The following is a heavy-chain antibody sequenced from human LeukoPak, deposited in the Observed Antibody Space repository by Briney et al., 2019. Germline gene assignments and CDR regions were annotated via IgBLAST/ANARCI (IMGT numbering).Heavy chain of an antibody. CDR1: GFTFGDYA. D-gene: IGHD3-16*01. V-gene: IGHV3-49*04. CDR3: TRVLSGGGCIDY. Sequence: GGSLRLSCTASGFTFGDYAMSWVRQAPGKGLEWAGFIRSKAYGGTTEYAASVKGRFTISRDDSKSIAYLQMNSLKTEDTAVYYCTRVLSGGGCIDYWGQGTLVTVSS. J-gene: IGHJ4*02. CDR2: IRSKAYGGTT.